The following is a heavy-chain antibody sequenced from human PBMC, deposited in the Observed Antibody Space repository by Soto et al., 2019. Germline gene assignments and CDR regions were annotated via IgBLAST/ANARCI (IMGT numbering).Heavy chain of an antibody. CDR2: INPNSGGT. D-gene: IGHD3-3*01. Sequence: ASVKVSCKASGYTFTCYYMHWVRQAPGKGLEWMGWINPNSGGTNYAQKFQGRVTMTRDTSISTAYMELSRLRSDDTAVYYCGSRRITIFGVVIDYGMDVWGQGTTVTVSS. CDR1: GYTFTCYY. CDR3: GSRRITIFGVVIDYGMDV. J-gene: IGHJ6*02. V-gene: IGHV1-2*02.